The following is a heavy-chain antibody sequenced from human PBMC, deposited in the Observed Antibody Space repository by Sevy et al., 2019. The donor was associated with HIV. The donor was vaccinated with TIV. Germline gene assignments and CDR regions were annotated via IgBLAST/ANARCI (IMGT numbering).Heavy chain of an antibody. CDR1: GFTFSDYY. CDR2: ISSSGSTR. J-gene: IGHJ4*02. CDR3: AREHTAMVSRRIWGY. D-gene: IGHD5-18*01. Sequence: GGSLRLSCAASGFTFSDYYMSWIRQAPGKGLEWVSYISSSGSTRYYADSVKGRFTISRDNAKNSLYLQMNRLRAEETAVYYCAREHTAMVSRRIWGYWGQGTLVTVSS. V-gene: IGHV3-11*01.